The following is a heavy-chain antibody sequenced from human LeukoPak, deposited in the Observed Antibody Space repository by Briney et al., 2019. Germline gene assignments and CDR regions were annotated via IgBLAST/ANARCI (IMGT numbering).Heavy chain of an antibody. J-gene: IGHJ3*02. CDR1: GFTVSSYY. Sequence: GGSLRLSCAASGFTVSSYYVSWVHQAPGKGLEWVSVIYSGGSTYYADSVKGRFTISRDNSKSTLYLQMNSLRAEDTAVYYCARDRGCGDCYPPANDAFDIWGQGTMVTVSS. D-gene: IGHD2-21*02. CDR2: IYSGGST. V-gene: IGHV3-66*01. CDR3: ARDRGCGDCYPPANDAFDI.